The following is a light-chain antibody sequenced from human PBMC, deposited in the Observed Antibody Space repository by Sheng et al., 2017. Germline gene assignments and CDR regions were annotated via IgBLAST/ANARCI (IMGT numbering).Light chain of an antibody. Sequence: QSALTQPASVSASPGQSITISCTGSSSDIGAYNYVTWYQQHPGKVPKLMIYDVSNRPAGVSSRFSGSKSGNTASLTIFGLQAEDEADYYCSSYTTSLIWVFGGGTRLTVL. V-gene: IGLV2-14*03. CDR1: SSDIGAYNY. J-gene: IGLJ3*02. CDR3: SSYTTSLIWV. CDR2: DVS.